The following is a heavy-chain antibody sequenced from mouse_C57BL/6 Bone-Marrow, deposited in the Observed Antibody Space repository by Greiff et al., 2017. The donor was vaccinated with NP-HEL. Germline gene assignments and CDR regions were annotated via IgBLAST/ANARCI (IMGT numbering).Heavy chain of an antibody. J-gene: IGHJ1*03. CDR3: ARYNFYYGSSYWYFDV. V-gene: IGHV1-55*01. Sequence: VQLQQPGAELVKPGASVKMSCKASGYTFTSYWITWVKQRPGQGLEWIGDIYPGSGSTNYNEKFKSKATLTVDTSSSTAYMQLSSLTSEDSAVYYCARYNFYYGSSYWYFDVWGTGTTVTVSS. CDR2: IYPGSGST. D-gene: IGHD1-1*01. CDR1: GYTFTSYW.